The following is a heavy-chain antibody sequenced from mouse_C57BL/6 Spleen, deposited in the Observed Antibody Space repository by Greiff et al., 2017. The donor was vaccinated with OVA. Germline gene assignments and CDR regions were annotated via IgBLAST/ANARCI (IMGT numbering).Heavy chain of an antibody. V-gene: IGHV5-15*01. J-gene: IGHJ1*03. CDR2: ISNLAYSI. D-gene: IGHD2-4*01. CDR3: VRHVGLRQDWYFDV. Sequence: VQLKESGGGLVQPGGSLKLSCAASGFTFSDYGMAWVRQAPRKGPEWVAFISNLAYSIYYADTVTGRFTISRENAKNTLCLEMSSLRSEDTAMYYCVRHVGLRQDWYFDVWGTGTTVTVSS. CDR1: GFTFSDYG.